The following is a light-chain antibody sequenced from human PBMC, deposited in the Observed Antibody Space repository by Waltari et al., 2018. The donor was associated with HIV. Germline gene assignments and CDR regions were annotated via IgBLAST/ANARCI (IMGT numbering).Light chain of an antibody. J-gene: IGLJ3*02. CDR3: ATWDDALSGPV. Sequence: HSVLTRPPFASGSPVTRVIISFTGHTSNIGSHTSTRYQQFSGPAPTLPIYSNNQRPSAVPDRCSGSKSVSAASLAISGLKSEDEADYHCATWDDALSGPVFGAGTKLTV. CDR1: TSNIGSHT. V-gene: IGLV1-44*01. CDR2: SNN.